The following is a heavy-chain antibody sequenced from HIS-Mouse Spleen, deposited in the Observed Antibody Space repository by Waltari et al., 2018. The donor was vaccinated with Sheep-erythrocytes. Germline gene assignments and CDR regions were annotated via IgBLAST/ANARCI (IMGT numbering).Heavy chain of an antibody. V-gene: IGHV3-21*01. CDR1: GFTFSSYS. CDR2: SSSRSSYR. D-gene: IGHD2-2*01. CDR3: AKDISRNIVVVPAAVGDY. J-gene: IGHJ4*02. Sequence: EVQLVESGGGLVKPGGSLRLSCAASGFTFSSYSMNWVRQAPGKGLEWFSSSSSRSSYRYYADSVKGRFAISRDNAKNSLYLQMNSLRAEDTAVYYCAKDISRNIVVVPAAVGDYWGQGTLVTVSS.